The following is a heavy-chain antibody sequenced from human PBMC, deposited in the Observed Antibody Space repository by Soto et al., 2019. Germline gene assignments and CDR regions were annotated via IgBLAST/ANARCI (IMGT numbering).Heavy chain of an antibody. CDR1: GDSVSSTSAN. CDR2: TYYRSKWYN. Sequence: PSQTLSLTCAISGDSVSSTSANWNWLRQSPSRGLEWLGRTYYRSKWYNDYAIFVKSRIVINPDTSANQFSLQLNSVTPEDTAVYFCGRVTTGTTIDSWGQRTLVTVSS. V-gene: IGHV6-1*01. J-gene: IGHJ4*02. D-gene: IGHD1-7*01. CDR3: GRVTTGTTIDS.